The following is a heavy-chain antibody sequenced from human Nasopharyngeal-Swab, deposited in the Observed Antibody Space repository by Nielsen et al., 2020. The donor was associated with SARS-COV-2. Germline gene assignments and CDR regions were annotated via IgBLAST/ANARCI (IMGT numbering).Heavy chain of an antibody. Sequence: SCAASGFTFSSYAMHWVRQAPGKGLEWVAVISYDGSNKYYADSVKGRFTISRDNSKNTLYLQMNSLRAEDTAVYYCARVLGDYGDYWGQGTLVTVSS. CDR2: ISYDGSNK. V-gene: IGHV3-30-3*01. CDR3: ARVLGDYGDY. J-gene: IGHJ4*02. CDR1: GFTFSSYA. D-gene: IGHD2-15*01.